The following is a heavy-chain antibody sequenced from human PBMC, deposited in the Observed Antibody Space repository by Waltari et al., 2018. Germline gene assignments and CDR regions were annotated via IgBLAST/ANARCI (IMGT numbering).Heavy chain of an antibody. V-gene: IGHV4-34*01. CDR3: ARGRATSSLRFLDFKFDY. CDR1: GGSFSGYY. Sequence: QVQLQQWGAGLLKHSENLSLTGAVYGGSFSGYYWGWIRQPQGKGLEWIGEINHSGSTNYNPSLKSRVTISVDTSKNQFSLKLSSVTAADTAVYYCARGRATSSLRFLDFKFDYWGQGTLVTVSS. D-gene: IGHD3-3*01. J-gene: IGHJ4*02. CDR2: INHSGST.